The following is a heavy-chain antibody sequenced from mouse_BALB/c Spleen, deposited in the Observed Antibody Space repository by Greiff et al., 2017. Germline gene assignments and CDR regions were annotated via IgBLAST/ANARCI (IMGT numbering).Heavy chain of an antibody. Sequence: EVKLVESGGGLVQPGGSRKLSCAASGFTFSSFGMHWVRQAPEKGLEWVAYISSGSSTIYYADTVKGRFTISRDNPKNTLFLQMTSLRSEDTAMYYCARWYGSVDYWGQGTTLTVSS. D-gene: IGHD1-1*01. V-gene: IGHV5-17*02. J-gene: IGHJ2*01. CDR2: ISSGSSTI. CDR1: GFTFSSFG. CDR3: ARWYGSVDY.